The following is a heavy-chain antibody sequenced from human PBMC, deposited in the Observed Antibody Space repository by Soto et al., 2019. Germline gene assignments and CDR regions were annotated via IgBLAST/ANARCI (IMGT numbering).Heavy chain of an antibody. D-gene: IGHD6-19*01. CDR3: ARGGAVAGLDY. Sequence: GGSLRLSCAASGFTFSNHWMHWVRQVPGKGLVWVSRIYNDVYSIVYADSVKGRFTISRDNAKNTLYLQVNSLRPEDSAVYYCARGGAVAGLDYWGLGTLVTVSS. J-gene: IGHJ4*02. V-gene: IGHV3-74*01. CDR2: IYNDVYSI. CDR1: GFTFSNHW.